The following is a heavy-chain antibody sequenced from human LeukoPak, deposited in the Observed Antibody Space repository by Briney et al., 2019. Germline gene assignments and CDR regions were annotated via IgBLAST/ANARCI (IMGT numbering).Heavy chain of an antibody. J-gene: IGHJ3*02. CDR1: GFTSSSYS. Sequence: GGSLRLSCAASGFTSSSYSMNWVRQAPGKGLEWVSYISSSSSTIYYADSVKGRFTISRDDSKNTLFLQMNSLRAEDTAIYYCAKDSFSQNGIFDALDIWGQGTRVTVSS. V-gene: IGHV3-48*01. CDR2: ISSSSSTI. CDR3: AKDSFSQNGIFDALDI. D-gene: IGHD1-1*01.